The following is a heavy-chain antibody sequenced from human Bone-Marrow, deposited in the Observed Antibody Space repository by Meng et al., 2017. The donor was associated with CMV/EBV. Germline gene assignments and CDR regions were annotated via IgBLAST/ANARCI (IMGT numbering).Heavy chain of an antibody. V-gene: IGHV4-59*01. CDR2: IYYSGST. Sequence: SETLSLTCTVSGGSISSYYWSWIRQPPGKGLEWIGYIYYSGSTNYNPSLKSRVTMSVDTSKNQFSLKLSSVTAADTAVYYCARGPRIDNVTPPPLYYYYGMDVWGQGTTVTVSS. D-gene: IGHD1-26*01. CDR1: GGSISSYY. CDR3: ARGPRIDNVTPPPLYYYYGMDV. J-gene: IGHJ6*02.